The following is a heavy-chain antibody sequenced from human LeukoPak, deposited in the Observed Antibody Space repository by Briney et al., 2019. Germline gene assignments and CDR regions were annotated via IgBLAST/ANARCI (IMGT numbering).Heavy chain of an antibody. D-gene: IGHD4-17*01. V-gene: IGHV3-23*01. J-gene: IGHJ4*02. CDR1: GFTFSSYA. CDR3: ARARSTVTTTGGGFDY. CDR2: ITGSGGST. Sequence: GGSLRLSCAASGFTFSSYAMSWVRQAPGKGLEWVSAITGSGGSTYYADSVKGRFTISRDNSKNTLYLQMNSLRAEDTALYYCARARSTVTTTGGGFDYWGQGTLVTVSS.